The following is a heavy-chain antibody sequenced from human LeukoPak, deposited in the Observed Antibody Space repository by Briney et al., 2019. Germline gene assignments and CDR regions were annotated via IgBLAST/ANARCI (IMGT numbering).Heavy chain of an antibody. CDR2: ISYDGSNK. V-gene: IGHV3-30*18. Sequence: GGSLRLSCAASGFTFSRYGMHWVRQAPGKGLEWVAIISYDGSNKNYAGSVKGRFTISRDNSKNTLYLQMDSLRAEDTAVYYCAKDLSNYGGNPDAFDIWGQGQWSPSLQ. CDR3: AKDLSNYGGNPDAFDI. CDR1: GFTFSRYG. D-gene: IGHD4-23*01. J-gene: IGHJ3*02.